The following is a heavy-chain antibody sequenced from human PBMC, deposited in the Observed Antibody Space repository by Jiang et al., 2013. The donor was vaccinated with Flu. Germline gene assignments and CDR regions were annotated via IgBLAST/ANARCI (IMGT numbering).Heavy chain of an antibody. D-gene: IGHD6-13*01. Sequence: FTFSNYGMHWVRQAPGKGLEWVAVIWHDGSNESYADAVKGRFTISRDNSKNTLHLQMNSLRAEDTAVYYCARGAFIAAAELGGDPWGQGTLVTVSS. V-gene: IGHV3-33*01. CDR2: IWHDGSNE. CDR3: ARGAFIAAAELGGDP. J-gene: IGHJ5*02. CDR1: FTFSNYG.